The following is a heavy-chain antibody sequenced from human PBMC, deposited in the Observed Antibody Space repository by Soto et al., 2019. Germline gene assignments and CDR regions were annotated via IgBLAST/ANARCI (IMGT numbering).Heavy chain of an antibody. D-gene: IGHD2-2*01. CDR3: ARHCVVPAGSFDY. Sequence: QLQLQESGPGLVKPSETLSLTCTVSGGSISSSSYYWGWIRQPPGKGLEWIGSIYYSGSTYYNPSLRSRVTISVDTSKNQFALKLSSVTAADTAVYYCARHCVVPAGSFDYWGQGALVTVSS. V-gene: IGHV4-39*01. J-gene: IGHJ4*02. CDR2: IYYSGST. CDR1: GGSISSSSYY.